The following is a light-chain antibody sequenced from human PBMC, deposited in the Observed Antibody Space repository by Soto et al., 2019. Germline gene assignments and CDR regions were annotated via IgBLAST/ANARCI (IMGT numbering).Light chain of an antibody. CDR2: AAS. J-gene: IGKJ4*01. CDR1: QGINSF. Sequence: SSLSSSVGDRVTITCRASQGINSFLAWYQQKPGKAPKLLIYAASTLQSGVPSRFSGSGSGTDVTLTISSLQPDDFATYYCQQLEVYPSTFGGGTKVDIK. CDR3: QQLEVYPST. V-gene: IGKV1-9*01.